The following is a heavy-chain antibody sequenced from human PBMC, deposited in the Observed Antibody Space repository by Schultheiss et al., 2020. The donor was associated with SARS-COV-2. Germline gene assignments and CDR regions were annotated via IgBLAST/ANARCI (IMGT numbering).Heavy chain of an antibody. Sequence: SETLSLTCTVSGGSISRYYWSWIRQPPGKGLEWIGYIYYSGSTNYNPSLKSRVTISVDTSKNQFSLKRSSVTAADTAVYYCARGRGYYDSSGSDAFDIWGQGTMVTVSS. V-gene: IGHV4-59*01. CDR3: ARGRGYYDSSGSDAFDI. CDR2: IYYSGST. CDR1: GGSISRYY. J-gene: IGHJ3*02. D-gene: IGHD3-22*01.